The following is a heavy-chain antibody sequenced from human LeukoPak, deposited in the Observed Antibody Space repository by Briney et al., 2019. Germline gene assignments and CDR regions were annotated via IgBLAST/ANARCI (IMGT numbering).Heavy chain of an antibody. D-gene: IGHD5-12*01. Sequence: PSETLSLTCTVSGYSISSGYDWGWIRQPPGKGLEWIGSIYHNGRTYYNPSLKSRVTISVDTSDNQVSLKLSSVTAADTAVYNCGRLYSGYDCIWGQGTMVTVSS. J-gene: IGHJ3*02. CDR2: IYHNGRT. V-gene: IGHV4-38-2*02. CDR3: GRLYSGYDCI. CDR1: GYSISSGYD.